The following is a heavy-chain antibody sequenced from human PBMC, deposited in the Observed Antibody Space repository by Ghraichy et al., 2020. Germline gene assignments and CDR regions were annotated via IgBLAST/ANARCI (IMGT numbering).Heavy chain of an antibody. D-gene: IGHD3-22*01. V-gene: IGHV3-23*01. J-gene: IGHJ6*02. CDR1: GFTFSSYA. Sequence: LSLTCAASGFTFSSYAMSWVRQAPGKGLEWVSAISGSGGSTYYADSMKGRFTISRDNSKNTLYLQMNSLRAEDTAVYYCYECDGMDVWGQGTTVTVSS. CDR3: YECDGMDV. CDR2: ISGSGGST.